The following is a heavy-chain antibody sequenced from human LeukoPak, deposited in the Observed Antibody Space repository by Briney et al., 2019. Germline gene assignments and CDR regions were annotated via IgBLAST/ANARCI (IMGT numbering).Heavy chain of an antibody. CDR1: GGSISSSTYY. Sequence: KSSETLSLTCTVSGGSISSSTYYWGWIRQPPGKGLEWIGSIYYSGSTNYNPSLKSRVTISVDTSKNQFSLKLSSVTAADTAVYYCARQLRRSSGWYRVVYWGQGTLVTVSS. D-gene: IGHD6-19*01. CDR2: IYYSGST. V-gene: IGHV4-39*01. J-gene: IGHJ4*02. CDR3: ARQLRRSSGWYRVVY.